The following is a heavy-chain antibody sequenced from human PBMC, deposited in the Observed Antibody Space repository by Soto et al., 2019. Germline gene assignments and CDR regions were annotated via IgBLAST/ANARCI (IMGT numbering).Heavy chain of an antibody. Sequence: EVQLVESGGGLVKPGGSLRLSCAASGFIFSNTWMNWVRQAPGKGLEWVGRIKSKADGGTADYAAPVKGRFTISRDDSKNTLYVQMNSLKTEDTAVYYCTTPTTSMIRRWGQGTLVTVSS. CDR2: IKSKADGGTA. V-gene: IGHV3-15*07. D-gene: IGHD3-10*01. J-gene: IGHJ4*02. CDR1: GFIFSNTW. CDR3: TTPTTSMIRR.